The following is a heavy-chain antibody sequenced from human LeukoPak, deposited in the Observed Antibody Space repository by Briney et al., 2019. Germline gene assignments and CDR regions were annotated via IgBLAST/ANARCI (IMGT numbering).Heavy chain of an antibody. CDR2: ISYDGSNK. D-gene: IGHD2-15*01. J-gene: IGHJ6*02. V-gene: IGHV3-30*03. CDR3: AREVVAAIGGKYYYYGMDV. Sequence: GGSLRLSCVVSGFTFSSYGMHWVRQAPGKGLEWVAVISYDGSNKYYADSVKGRFTISRDNSKNTLYLQMNSLRAEDTAVYYCAREVVAAIGGKYYYYGMDVWGQGTTVTVSS. CDR1: GFTFSSYG.